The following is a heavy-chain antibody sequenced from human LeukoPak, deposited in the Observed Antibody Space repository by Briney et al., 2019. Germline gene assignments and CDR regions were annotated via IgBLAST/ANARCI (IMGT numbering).Heavy chain of an antibody. Sequence: GESLKISCKGSGYIFTSYWIGWVRQMPGKGLEMMGIIYPGDSDIRYSPSFQGQVTISADKSISTAYLQWSSLKASDTAMYYCARLSCISSGSSAGVCTQFDYWGQGTLVTVSS. V-gene: IGHV5-51*01. CDR2: IYPGDSDI. J-gene: IGHJ4*02. D-gene: IGHD3-10*01. CDR1: GYIFTSYW. CDR3: ARLSCISSGSSAGVCTQFDY.